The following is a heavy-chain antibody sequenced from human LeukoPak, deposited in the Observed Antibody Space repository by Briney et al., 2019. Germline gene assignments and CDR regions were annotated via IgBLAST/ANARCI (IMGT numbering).Heavy chain of an antibody. CDR3: ARDQNIAAAGTDY. J-gene: IGHJ4*02. V-gene: IGHV3-21*01. CDR1: GFTFSSYS. Sequence: GGSLRLSCAASGFTFSSYSMNWVRQAPGKGLEWVSSISSSSSYIYYADSVKGRFTISRDNAKNSLYLQMNNLRAEDTAVYYCARDQNIAAAGTDYWGQGTLVTVSS. CDR2: ISSSSSYI. D-gene: IGHD6-13*01.